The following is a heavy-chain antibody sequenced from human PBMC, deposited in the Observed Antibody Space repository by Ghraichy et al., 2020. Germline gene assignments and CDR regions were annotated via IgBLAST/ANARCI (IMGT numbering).Heavy chain of an antibody. CDR3: ARGTGREAFDI. D-gene: IGHD3/OR15-3a*01. J-gene: IGHJ3*02. V-gene: IGHV4-39*02. Sequence: SQTLSLTCIVSGGSISSSAHYWGWMRQPPGKGLEWIGIIYYSGSTYYNPSLKSRVTISVDTSKNHLSLKLTSVTAADTAVYYCARGTGREAFDIWCQGTMVTGS. CDR2: IYYSGST. CDR1: GGSISSSAHY.